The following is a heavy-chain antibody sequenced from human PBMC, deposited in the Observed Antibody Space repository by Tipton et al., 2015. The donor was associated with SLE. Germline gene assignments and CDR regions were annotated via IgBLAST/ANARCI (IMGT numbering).Heavy chain of an antibody. Sequence: TLSLTCDVYGGSFSGYYWSWIRQPPGKGLEWIGRIYSSGRTNSDPSLKSRVTMSIDTSKNQFSLKLSSVTAADTAVYYCARHPSPANAFDIWGQGTMVTVSS. V-gene: IGHV4-59*10. CDR3: ARHPSPANAFDI. D-gene: IGHD2-2*01. CDR1: GGSFSGYY. J-gene: IGHJ3*02. CDR2: IYSSGRT.